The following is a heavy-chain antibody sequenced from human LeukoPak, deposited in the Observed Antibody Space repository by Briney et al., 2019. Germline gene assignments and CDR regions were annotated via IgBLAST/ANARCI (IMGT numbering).Heavy chain of an antibody. CDR2: ISSSSSYI. Sequence: GGSLRLSCAASGFTFSSYSMNWVRQAPGEGLEWVSSISSSSSYIYYADSVKGRLTISRDNARNSLYLQMNSLRAEDTAVYYCARGSAAGTFDYWGQGTLVTVSS. CDR1: GFTFSSYS. J-gene: IGHJ4*02. V-gene: IGHV3-21*01. CDR3: ARGSAAGTFDY. D-gene: IGHD6-13*01.